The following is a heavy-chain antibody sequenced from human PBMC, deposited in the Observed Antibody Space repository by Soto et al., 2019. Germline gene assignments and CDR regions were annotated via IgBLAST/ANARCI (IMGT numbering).Heavy chain of an antibody. J-gene: IGHJ4*02. D-gene: IGHD3-10*01. Sequence: LSLTCAASGFTFSSYAMHWVRQAPGKGLEWVAVISYDGSNKYYADSVKGRFTISRDNSKNTLYLQMNSLRAEDTAVYYCARAARNYGSDYFDYWGQGTLVTVSS. CDR3: ARAARNYGSDYFDY. CDR1: GFTFSSYA. CDR2: ISYDGSNK. V-gene: IGHV3-30-3*01.